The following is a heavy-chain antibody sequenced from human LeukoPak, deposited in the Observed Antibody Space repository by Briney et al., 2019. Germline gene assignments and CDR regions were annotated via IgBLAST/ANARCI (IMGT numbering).Heavy chain of an antibody. V-gene: IGHV3-21*01. CDR2: ISSSSSYI. CDR3: AREFQWDDYVWGSYRYHDAFDI. D-gene: IGHD3-16*02. CDR1: GFTFSSYS. J-gene: IGHJ3*02. Sequence: PGGSLRLSCAASGFTFSSYSMNWVRQAPGKGLEWVSSISSSSSYIYYADSVKGRFTISRDNAKNSLYLQMNSLRAEDTAVYYCAREFQWDDYVWGSYRYHDAFDIWGQGTMVTVSS.